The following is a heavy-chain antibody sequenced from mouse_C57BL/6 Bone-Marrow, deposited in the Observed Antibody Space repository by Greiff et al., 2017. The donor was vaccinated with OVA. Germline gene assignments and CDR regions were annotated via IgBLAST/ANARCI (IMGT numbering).Heavy chain of an antibody. Sequence: VQLMESGGGLVKPGGSLKLSCAASGFTFSSYAMSWVRQTPEKRLEWVATISDGGSYTYYPDNVKGRFTISRDNAKNNLYLQMSHLKSEDTAMYYCAREPFYYYGSSYLDYWGQGTTLTVSS. CDR3: AREPFYYYGSSYLDY. CDR2: ISDGGSYT. V-gene: IGHV5-4*01. J-gene: IGHJ2*01. D-gene: IGHD1-1*01. CDR1: GFTFSSYA.